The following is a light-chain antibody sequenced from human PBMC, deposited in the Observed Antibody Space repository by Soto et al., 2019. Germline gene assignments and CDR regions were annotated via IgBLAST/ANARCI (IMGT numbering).Light chain of an antibody. Sequence: QSALTQPASVSGSPGQSITISCTGTSSDVGAYNYVSWYQQHPGKAPKFIIYEVTNRPSGVSNRFSGSKSANTASLAISGLQAEDQADYYCISYTSTGTVVVFGTGTKVTVL. CDR3: ISYTSTGTVVV. J-gene: IGLJ1*01. V-gene: IGLV2-14*01. CDR1: SSDVGAYNY. CDR2: EVT.